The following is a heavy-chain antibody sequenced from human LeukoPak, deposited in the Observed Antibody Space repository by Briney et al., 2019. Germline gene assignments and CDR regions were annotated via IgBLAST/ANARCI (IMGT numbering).Heavy chain of an antibody. D-gene: IGHD3-22*01. J-gene: IGHJ4*02. CDR2: INHSGST. V-gene: IGHV4-34*01. Sequence: NTSETLSLTCAVYGGSFSGYYWSWIRQPPGKGLEWIGEINHSGSTNYNPSLKSRVTISVDTSKNQFSLKLSSVTAADTAVYYCARVYDSSGYCFDYWGQGTLATVSS. CDR3: ARVYDSSGYCFDY. CDR1: GGSFSGYY.